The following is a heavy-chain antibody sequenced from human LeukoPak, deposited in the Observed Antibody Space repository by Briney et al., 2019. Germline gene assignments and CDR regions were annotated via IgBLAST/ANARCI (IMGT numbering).Heavy chain of an antibody. V-gene: IGHV3-23*01. CDR2: ISDDGIAT. Sequence: GGSLRLSCAASGFTFSGYAMSWVRQAPGKGLEWVSGISDDGIATYYADSVKGRFTISRDNSKNTVHVQMNSLSAADTAVYYCAKVTKYSSSSGPNNNDYWGQGTLVTVSS. CDR1: GFTFSGYA. D-gene: IGHD6-6*01. J-gene: IGHJ4*02. CDR3: AKVTKYSSSSGPNNNDY.